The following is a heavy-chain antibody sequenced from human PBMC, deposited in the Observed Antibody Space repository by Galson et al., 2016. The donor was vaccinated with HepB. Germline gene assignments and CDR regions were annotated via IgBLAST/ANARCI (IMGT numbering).Heavy chain of an antibody. J-gene: IGHJ4*02. CDR3: ARTGLGDFDY. CDR2: TRNRARGHTT. V-gene: IGHV3-72*01. Sequence: SLRLSCAASGFIFSDNAMSWVRQAPGKGLEWVGRTRNRARGHTTDYAASAKGRFTISRDNSKSSVYLQMNGLKPEDTAVYYCARTGLGDFDYWGRGILVTVSS. CDR1: GFIFSDNA.